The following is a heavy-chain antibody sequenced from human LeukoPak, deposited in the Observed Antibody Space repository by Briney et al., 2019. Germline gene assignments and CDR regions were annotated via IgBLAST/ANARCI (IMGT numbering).Heavy chain of an antibody. CDR1: GYTFTSYG. J-gene: IGHJ6*03. CDR3: ARALLEVVVPAAKEGHSYYYYYYYMDV. Sequence: GASVKVSCKASGYTFTSYGISWVRQAPGQGLEWMGWISAYNGNTNYAQKPQGRVTITTDESTSTAYMELSSLRSEDTAVYYCARALLEVVVPAAKEGHSYYYYYYYMDVWGKGTTVTVSS. D-gene: IGHD2-2*01. V-gene: IGHV1-18*01. CDR2: ISAYNGNT.